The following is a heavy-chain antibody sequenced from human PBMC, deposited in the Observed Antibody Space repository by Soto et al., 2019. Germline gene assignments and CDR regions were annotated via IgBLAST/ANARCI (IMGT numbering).Heavy chain of an antibody. CDR1: GGYFSGYY. Sequence: QVQLQQWGAGLLKPSETLSLTCAVYGGYFSGYYWSWIRQPPGKGLEWIGEINHSGSTTYNPSLKSRVTISVDTSKNQFSLRLSSVTAADTAVYYCAREEVPQWFTKGYYGMDVWCQGTTVTVSS. CDR2: INHSGST. V-gene: IGHV4-34*01. CDR3: AREEVPQWFTKGYYGMDV. D-gene: IGHD2-8*01. J-gene: IGHJ6*02.